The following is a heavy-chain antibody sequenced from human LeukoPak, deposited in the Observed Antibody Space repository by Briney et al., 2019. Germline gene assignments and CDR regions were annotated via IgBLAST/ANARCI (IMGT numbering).Heavy chain of an antibody. CDR3: ATSVGAEYFQH. V-gene: IGHV5-10-1*01. CDR2: IDPSDSYT. J-gene: IGHJ1*01. Sequence: GESLKISCKGSGYSFTSYWISWVRQMPGKGLEWMGRIDPSDSYTNYSPSFQGHVTISADKSITTAYLQWHSLKASDTAMFYCATSVGAEYFQHWGQGTLVTVSS. CDR1: GYSFTSYW.